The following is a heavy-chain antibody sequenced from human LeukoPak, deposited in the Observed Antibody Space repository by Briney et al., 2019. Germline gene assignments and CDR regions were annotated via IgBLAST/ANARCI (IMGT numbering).Heavy chain of an antibody. V-gene: IGHV4-34*01. J-gene: IGHJ5*02. Sequence: SETLALTCAVYDESLNGYYWSWIRQPPGKGLEWIGEMNDSGRTTYNPSLESRATISAERSKNQFSLKLTSVTAADTAVYYCASGSWSRRFAPWGQGTLVTVSS. CDR2: MNDSGRT. D-gene: IGHD1-14*01. CDR3: ASGSWSRRFAP. CDR1: DESLNGYY.